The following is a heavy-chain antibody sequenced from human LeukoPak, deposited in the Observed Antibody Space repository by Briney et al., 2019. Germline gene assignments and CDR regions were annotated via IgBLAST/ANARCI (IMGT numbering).Heavy chain of an antibody. D-gene: IGHD3-16*01. CDR1: GYSFTYW. V-gene: IGHV5-51*01. J-gene: IGHJ4*02. Sequence: GESLKISCKGSGYSFTYWIGWVRQMPGKGLEWMGIIYSGDSHTKYSPSFQGRVTISVDKSITTAYLQWSGLEASDTAMYYCASARHGDYVWDYWGQGTLVTVSS. CDR3: ASARHGDYVWDY. CDR2: IYSGDSHT.